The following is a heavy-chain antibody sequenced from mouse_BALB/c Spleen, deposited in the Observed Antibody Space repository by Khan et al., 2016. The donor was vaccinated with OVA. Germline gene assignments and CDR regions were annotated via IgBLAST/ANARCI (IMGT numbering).Heavy chain of an antibody. V-gene: IGHV1-77*01. D-gene: IGHD4-1*01. CDR1: GYTFTDYY. CDR2: IYPGIGNT. Sequence: QVQLQQSGAELARPGASVKLSCKASGYTFTDYYINWVRRRTGQGLEWIGDIYPGIGNTYYNEKFKGKATLTADKSSSTAYMQLSSLTSEDSAVYFCARSGTGSFLYWGQGTLVTVSA. CDR3: ARSGTGSFLY. J-gene: IGHJ3*01.